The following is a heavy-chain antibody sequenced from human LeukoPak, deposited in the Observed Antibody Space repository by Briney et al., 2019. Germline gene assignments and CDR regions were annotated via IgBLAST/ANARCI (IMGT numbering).Heavy chain of an antibody. D-gene: IGHD5-24*01. CDR1: GFTFSSYA. J-gene: IGHJ4*02. CDR2: ISSNRGST. CDR3: ARGRWLQSFDY. V-gene: IGHV3-64*01. Sequence: GGSLRLSCAAPGFTFSSYAMHWVRWAPGKGLEYVSPISSNRGSTYYANSVKRRFTISRDNSKNTLYLQMGSLRAEDIAVYYCARGRWLQSFDYWGQGTLVTVSS.